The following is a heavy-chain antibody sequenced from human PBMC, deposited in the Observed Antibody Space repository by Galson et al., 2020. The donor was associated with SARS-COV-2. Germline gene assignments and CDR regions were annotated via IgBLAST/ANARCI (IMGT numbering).Heavy chain of an antibody. J-gene: IGHJ4*02. CDR3: ARLYTSLYYDSSGYSWHFDY. D-gene: IGHD3-22*01. Sequence: GASQKISSTASGNSITNYWIGWVRQLPGKRLEWMGIIYPGDSANRYNPSFQGQVTIAADKSISTAYLQWSSLKASDTAMYYCARLYTSLYYDSSGYSWHFDYWGQGTLGTVSS. CDR1: GNSITNYW. V-gene: IGHV5-51*01. CDR2: IYPGDSAN.